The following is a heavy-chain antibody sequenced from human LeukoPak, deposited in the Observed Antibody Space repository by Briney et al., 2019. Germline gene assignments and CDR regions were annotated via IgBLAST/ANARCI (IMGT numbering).Heavy chain of an antibody. V-gene: IGHV4-34*01. CDR2: INHGGST. CDR1: GGSFSGYY. J-gene: IGHJ4*02. D-gene: IGHD4-17*01. Sequence: PSETLSLTCAVYGGSFSGYYWSWIRQPPGKGLEWIGEINHGGSTNYNPSLKSRVTISVDTSKNQFSLKLSSVTAADTAVYYCARVAVTTSLDYWGQGTLVTVSS. CDR3: ARVAVTTSLDY.